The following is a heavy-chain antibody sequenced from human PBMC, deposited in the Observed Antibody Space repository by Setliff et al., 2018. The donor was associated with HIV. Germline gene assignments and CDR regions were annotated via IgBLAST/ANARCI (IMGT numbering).Heavy chain of an antibody. J-gene: IGHJ6*03. CDR1: GASISSGGYY. V-gene: IGHV4-31*03. CDR3: VRANWASPFTWDLHYYYYMDV. D-gene: IGHD1-26*01. Sequence: SETLSLTSTVSGASISSGGYYWNWIRQHPGKGLEWIGHIYYSGSTYYTPSFKSRVTISVDTSKKQFSLKLNSVTVGDTATYYCVRANWASPFTWDLHYYYYMDVWGKGIPVTVSS. CDR2: IYYSGST.